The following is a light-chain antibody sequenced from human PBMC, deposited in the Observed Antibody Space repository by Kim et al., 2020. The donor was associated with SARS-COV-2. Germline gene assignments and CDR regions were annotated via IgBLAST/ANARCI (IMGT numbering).Light chain of an antibody. CDR1: QSVSSN. J-gene: IGKJ1*01. CDR2: GAS. Sequence: ELVMTQSPASLSVSTGDRATLSCRASQSVSSNLAWYQQKPGQAPRLLIYGASTRATGIPARFSGSGSGTEFTLTISSLQSEDFAVYYCQQYNNWPLTFGQGTKVDIK. CDR3: QQYNNWPLT. V-gene: IGKV3-15*01.